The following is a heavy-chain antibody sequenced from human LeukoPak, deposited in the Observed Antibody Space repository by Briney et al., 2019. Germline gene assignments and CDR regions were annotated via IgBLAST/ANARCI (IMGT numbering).Heavy chain of an antibody. Sequence: GGSLRLSCAASGFTFSSYSMNWVRQAPGKGLEWVSSISSSSSYIYYADSVKGRFTISRDNAKNSLYLQMNSLRAEDTAVYYCAKTGFQWGEYFYYMDVWGKGTTVTVSS. CDR1: GFTFSSYS. CDR2: ISSSSSYI. D-gene: IGHD1-14*01. CDR3: AKTGFQWGEYFYYMDV. J-gene: IGHJ6*03. V-gene: IGHV3-21*01.